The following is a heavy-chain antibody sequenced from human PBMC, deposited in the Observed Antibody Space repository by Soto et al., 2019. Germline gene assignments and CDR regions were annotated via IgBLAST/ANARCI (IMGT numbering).Heavy chain of an antibody. J-gene: IGHJ5*02. Sequence: GASVKVSCKASGGTFSSYTISWVRQAPGQGLEWMGRIIPILGIANYAQKFQGRVTITADKSTSTAYMELSSLRSEDTAVYYCARKGITTPGCFDPWGQGTLVTVSS. CDR3: ARKGITTPGCFDP. D-gene: IGHD3-10*01. CDR1: GGTFSSYT. CDR2: IIPILGIA. V-gene: IGHV1-69*02.